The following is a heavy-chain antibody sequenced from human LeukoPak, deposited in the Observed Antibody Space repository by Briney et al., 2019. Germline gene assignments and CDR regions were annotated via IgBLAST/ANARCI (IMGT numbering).Heavy chain of an antibody. J-gene: IGHJ6*03. Sequence: SETLSLTCTVSGGSISSGSYYWSWIRQPAGKGLEWIGRIYTSGSTNYTPSLKSRVTISVDTSKNQFSLKLSSVTAADTAVYYCARQEVASPYYYYCYYIDVWGKGTTVTISS. CDR2: IYTSGST. D-gene: IGHD2-15*01. V-gene: IGHV4-61*02. CDR1: GGSISSGSYY. CDR3: ARQEVASPYYYYCYYIDV.